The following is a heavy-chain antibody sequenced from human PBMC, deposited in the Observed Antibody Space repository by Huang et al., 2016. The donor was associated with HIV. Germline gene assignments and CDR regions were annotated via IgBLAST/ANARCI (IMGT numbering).Heavy chain of an antibody. CDR2: INPSDGNA. Sequence: QVQLVQSGAEVKKPGASVRVSCKASGYTFTNYCLHWVRQAPGQGLEWMGMINPSDGNAVYAQMFRGRVTTTRDTSTNIVYMELTRLTSEDTAVYYCARGGSSWYEGDHWGQGTLVTVSS. CDR1: GYTFTNYC. V-gene: IGHV1-46*01. CDR3: ARGGSSWYEGDH. J-gene: IGHJ4*02. D-gene: IGHD6-13*01.